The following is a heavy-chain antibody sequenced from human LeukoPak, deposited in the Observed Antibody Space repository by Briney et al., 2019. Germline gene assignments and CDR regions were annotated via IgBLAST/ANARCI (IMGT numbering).Heavy chain of an antibody. J-gene: IGHJ4*02. Sequence: SETLSLTCSVSGASINSHYWTWIRQPAGKGLEWIGRIYISGSTNYSPSLKSRVTMSVDTSKNQFSLNLISVTAADTAVYYCARALNPLTGTYYFDYWGQGTLVSVSS. V-gene: IGHV4-4*07. CDR2: IYISGST. CDR1: GASINSHY. CDR3: ARALNPLTGTYYFDY. D-gene: IGHD4/OR15-4a*01.